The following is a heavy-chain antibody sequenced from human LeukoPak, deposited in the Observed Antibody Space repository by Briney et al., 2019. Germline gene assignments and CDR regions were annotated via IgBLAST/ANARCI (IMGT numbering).Heavy chain of an antibody. CDR3: ATYCSSTSCYTGPYYYYYMDV. Sequence: GGSLRLSCAASGFTFSSYSMNWVRQAPGKGLEWVSYISSSSSTIYYADSVKGRFTISRDNAKNSLYLQMNSLRAEDTAVYYCATYCSSTSCYTGPYYYYYMDVWGKGTTVTVSS. CDR1: GFTFSSYS. D-gene: IGHD2-2*02. CDR2: ISSSSSTI. V-gene: IGHV3-48*01. J-gene: IGHJ6*03.